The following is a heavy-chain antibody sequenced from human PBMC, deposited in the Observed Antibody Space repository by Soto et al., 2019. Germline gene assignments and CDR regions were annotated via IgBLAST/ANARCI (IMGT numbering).Heavy chain of an antibody. CDR2: ITSGGRSI. V-gene: IGHV3-48*03. D-gene: IGHD2-15*01. Sequence: GGSLRLSFTASGFTFSYYEMNWVRQAPGKGLEWVSYITSGGRSIYYADSVKGRFIISRDNAENSLYLQMNSLRPEDTAVYYCVRRMASPDQWGQGTLVTVSS. J-gene: IGHJ4*02. CDR1: GFTFSYYE. CDR3: VRRMASPDQ.